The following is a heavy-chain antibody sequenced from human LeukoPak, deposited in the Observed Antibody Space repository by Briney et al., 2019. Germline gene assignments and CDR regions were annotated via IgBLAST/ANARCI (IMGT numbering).Heavy chain of an antibody. Sequence: VASVKVSCKASGYTFTSYAMHWVRQAPGQRLEWMGWINAGNGNTKYSQEFQGRVTITRDTSASTAYMELSRLRSDDTAVYYCAREARTKGHMVRGVIITFGYWGQGTLVTVSS. J-gene: IGHJ4*02. D-gene: IGHD3-10*01. V-gene: IGHV1-3*01. CDR2: INAGNGNT. CDR1: GYTFTSYA. CDR3: AREARTKGHMVRGVIITFGY.